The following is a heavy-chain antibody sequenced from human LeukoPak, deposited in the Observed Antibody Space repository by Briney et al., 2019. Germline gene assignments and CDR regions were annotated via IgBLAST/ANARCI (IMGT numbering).Heavy chain of an antibody. J-gene: IGHJ5*02. Sequence: ASVKVSCKASGYTFTSYDINWVRQATGQGLEWMGWMNPNSGNTGYAQKFQGGVTMTRNTSISTAYMELSSLRSEDTAVYYCARGRGSRRYNWFDPWGQGTLVTVSS. V-gene: IGHV1-8*01. CDR3: ARGRGSRRYNWFDP. D-gene: IGHD3-10*01. CDR2: MNPNSGNT. CDR1: GYTFTSYD.